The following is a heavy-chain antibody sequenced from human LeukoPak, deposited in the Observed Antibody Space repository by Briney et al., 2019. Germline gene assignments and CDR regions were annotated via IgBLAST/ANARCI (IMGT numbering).Heavy chain of an antibody. CDR3: AKDGGYCSGGSCYPYYYYYMDV. J-gene: IGHJ6*03. D-gene: IGHD2-15*01. Sequence: GGSLRLSCAASGFTFSGGGMHWVRQAPGKGLEWVAFIRYDGSNKYYADSVKGRFTISRDNSKNTLYLQVNTLRAEDTAVYYCAKDGGYCSGGSCYPYYYYYMDVWGKGTTVTISS. CDR1: GFTFSGGG. V-gene: IGHV3-30*02. CDR2: IRYDGSNK.